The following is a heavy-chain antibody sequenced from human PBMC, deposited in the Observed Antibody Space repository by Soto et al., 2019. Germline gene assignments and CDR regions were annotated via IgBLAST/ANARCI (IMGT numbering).Heavy chain of an antibody. D-gene: IGHD2-2*01. J-gene: IGHJ6*02. V-gene: IGHV1-69*01. CDR2: IIPISGTA. CDR1: GGTFSSYA. CDR3: ARSQGSSTSLEIYYYYYYGMDV. Sequence: QVQLVQSGAEVKKPGPSVKVSCKASGGTFSSYAISWVRQAPGQGLEWMGGIIPISGTANYAQKFQGRVTMTADESTSTAYMELSSLRSEDTAVYYCARSQGSSTSLEIYYYYYYGMDVWGQGTTVTVSS.